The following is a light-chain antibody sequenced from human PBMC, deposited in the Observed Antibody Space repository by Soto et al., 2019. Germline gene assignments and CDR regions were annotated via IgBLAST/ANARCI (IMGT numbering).Light chain of an antibody. CDR1: QGVDSSY. CDR3: LKFDSSSWT. J-gene: IGKJ1*01. Sequence: EIVLPQSPGPLSFSPGARATVFCRASQGVDSSYLPWFQQKPGQAPRLLIYVASRRATGVPDRFSGSGSGTEFTVTITRPEPEDFAVYYCLKFDSSSWTFGQGTKVEI. V-gene: IGKV3-20*01. CDR2: VAS.